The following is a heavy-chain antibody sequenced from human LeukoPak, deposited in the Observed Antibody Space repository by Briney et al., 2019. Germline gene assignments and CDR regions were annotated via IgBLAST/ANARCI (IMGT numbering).Heavy chain of an antibody. CDR2: IYSGGST. CDR3: ARPAGAGYGSGSYYILDY. CDR1: GFTFSSNY. V-gene: IGHV3-53*01. D-gene: IGHD3-10*01. Sequence: PGGPLRLSCAASGFTFSSNYMSWVRQAPGKGLEWVSVIYSGGSTYYADSVKGRFTISRDNSKNTLYLQMNSLRAEDTAVYYCARPAGAGYGSGSYYILDYWGQGTLVTVSS. J-gene: IGHJ4*02.